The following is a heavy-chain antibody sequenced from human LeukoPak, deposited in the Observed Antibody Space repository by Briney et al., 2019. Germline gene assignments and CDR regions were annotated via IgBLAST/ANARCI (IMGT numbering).Heavy chain of an antibody. J-gene: IGHJ4*02. D-gene: IGHD6-13*01. CDR3: AREPGIAAAQAGD. CDR2: MNPNSGNT. CDR1: GYTFTSYG. V-gene: IGHV1-8*02. Sequence: ASVKVSCKASGYTFTSYGINWVRQATGQGLEWMGWMNPNSGNTGYAQKFQGRVTMTRNTSISTAYMELSSLRSEDTAVYYCAREPGIAAAQAGDWGQGTLVTVSS.